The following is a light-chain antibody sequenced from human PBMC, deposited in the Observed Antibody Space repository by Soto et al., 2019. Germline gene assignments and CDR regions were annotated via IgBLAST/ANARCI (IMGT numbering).Light chain of an antibody. J-gene: IGKJ4*01. CDR3: QQYHNSPVT. V-gene: IGKV1-5*03. CDR2: KAS. CDR1: QTINNW. Sequence: DIQMTQSPSTLSASVGDRVTITCRATQTINNWLAWYQQKPGKAPNLLIYKASSLESGVPSRFSGSGSGAEFTLTISSLQPDDFATYYCQQYHNSPVTFGGGTRVEIK.